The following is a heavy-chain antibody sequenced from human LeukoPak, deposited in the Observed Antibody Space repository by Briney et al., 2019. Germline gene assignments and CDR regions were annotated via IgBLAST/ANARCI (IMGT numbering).Heavy chain of an antibody. CDR1: GGSISSGSYY. V-gene: IGHV4-61*02. CDR2: IYTSGST. CDR3: AAHVRPDLSSGWFGLYWYLDL. Sequence: SETLSLTCTVSGGSISSGSYYWSWLRQPAGKGLEWIGRIYTSGSTNYNPSLKSRVTISVDTSKNQFSLKLSSVTAADTAVYYCAAHVRPDLSSGWFGLYWYLDLWGRGTLVTVSS. D-gene: IGHD6-19*01. J-gene: IGHJ2*01.